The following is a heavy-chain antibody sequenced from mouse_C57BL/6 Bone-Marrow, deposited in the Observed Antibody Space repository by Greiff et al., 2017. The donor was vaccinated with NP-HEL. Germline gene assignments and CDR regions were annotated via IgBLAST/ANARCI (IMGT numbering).Heavy chain of an antibody. D-gene: IGHD2-3*01. Sequence: EVQVVESGGGLVQPGGSLKLSCAASGFTFRDYGMAWVRQAPRKGPEWVAFISNLAYSIYYADTVTGRFTISRENAKNTLYLEMSSLRSEDTAMYYCARRGYDGYSYYFDYWGQGTTLTVSS. CDR3: ARRGYDGYSYYFDY. CDR1: GFTFRDYG. CDR2: ISNLAYSI. J-gene: IGHJ2*01. V-gene: IGHV5-15*01.